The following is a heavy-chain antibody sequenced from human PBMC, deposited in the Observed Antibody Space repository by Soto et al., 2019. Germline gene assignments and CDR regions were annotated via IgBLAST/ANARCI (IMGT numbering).Heavy chain of an antibody. CDR3: ARTYYYGSGRYYLFDF. D-gene: IGHD3-10*01. Sequence: PGESLKISCKGSGYSFTSYWISWVRQMSGKGLEWMGRIDPRDSYSTYSPSFQGHVTMSADKSINTAYLQWSSLVASDTAMYYCARTYYYGSGRYYLFDFWGRGTLVTVSS. V-gene: IGHV5-10-1*01. J-gene: IGHJ4*02. CDR1: GYSFTSYW. CDR2: IDPRDSYS.